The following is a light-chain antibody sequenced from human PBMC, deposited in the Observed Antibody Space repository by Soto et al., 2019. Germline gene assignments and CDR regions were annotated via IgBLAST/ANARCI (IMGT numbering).Light chain of an antibody. CDR3: MQGRQIPWT. V-gene: IGKV2-28*01. CDR1: QSLLHSNGNNY. Sequence: DIVMTQSPRSLPVTPGEPASISCRSSQSLLHSNGNNYLDWYLQKPGQSPQLLIYLGSNRAPGVSDRFSGSGSGTDFTLKISRVEAGDVGLYFCMQGRQIPWTFGQGTKVEFK. J-gene: IGKJ1*01. CDR2: LGS.